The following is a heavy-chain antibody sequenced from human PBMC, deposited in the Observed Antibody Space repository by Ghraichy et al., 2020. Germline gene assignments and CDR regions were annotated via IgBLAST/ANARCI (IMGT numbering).Heavy chain of an antibody. D-gene: IGHD5-18*01. CDR1: GGSISSYY. CDR2: IYTSGST. Sequence: ETLSLTCTVSGGSISSYYWSWIRQPAGKGLEWIGRIYTSGSTNYNPSLKSRVTMSVDTPKNQFSLKLSSVSAADPAVYYCARDLSGYSYGGYYYGMDVWGQGTTVTVSS. CDR3: ARDLSGYSYGGYYYGMDV. J-gene: IGHJ6*02. V-gene: IGHV4-4*07.